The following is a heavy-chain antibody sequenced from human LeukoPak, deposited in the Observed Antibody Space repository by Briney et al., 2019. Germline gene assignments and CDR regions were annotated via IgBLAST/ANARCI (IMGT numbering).Heavy chain of an antibody. Sequence: PGGSLRLSCTDSELTVSRNYMAWVRQAPGKGVECVSVIYTGGRTFYADSVRGRLTISRDISKNTVSLQMNSLKAEDTAVYFCARVEMATSSLDLWGQGTLVSVSS. J-gene: IGHJ5*02. CDR2: IYTGGRT. D-gene: IGHD5-24*01. CDR1: ELTVSRNY. V-gene: IGHV3-53*01. CDR3: ARVEMATSSLDL.